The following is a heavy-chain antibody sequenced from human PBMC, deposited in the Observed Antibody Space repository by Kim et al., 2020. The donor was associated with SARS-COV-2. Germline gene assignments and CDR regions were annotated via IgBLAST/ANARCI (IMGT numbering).Heavy chain of an antibody. CDR1: GGSISSSSYY. V-gene: IGHV4-39*01. CDR3: ASQHYYGSAKGKDY. Sequence: SETLSLTCTVSGGSISSSSYYWGWIRQPPGKGLEWIGSIYYSGSTYYNPSLKSRVTISVDTSKNQFSLKLSSVTAADTAVYYCASQHYYGSAKGKDYWGQGTLVTVSS. CDR2: IYYSGST. J-gene: IGHJ4*02. D-gene: IGHD3-10*01.